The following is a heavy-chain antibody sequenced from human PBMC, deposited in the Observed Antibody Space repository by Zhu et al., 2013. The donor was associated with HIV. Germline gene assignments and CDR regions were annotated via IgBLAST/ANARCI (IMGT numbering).Heavy chain of an antibody. J-gene: IGHJ4*02. CDR1: GGTFSSYA. CDR2: IIPIFGTA. Sequence: QVQLVQSGAEVKKPGSSVKVSCKASGGTFSSYAISWVRQAPGQGLEWMGGIIPIFGTANYAQKFQGRVTITADESTSTAYMELSSLRSEDTAVYYCARSLHYDILTGPDYWGQGTLVTVSS. D-gene: IGHD3-9*01. V-gene: IGHV1-69*01. CDR3: ARSLHYDILTGPDY.